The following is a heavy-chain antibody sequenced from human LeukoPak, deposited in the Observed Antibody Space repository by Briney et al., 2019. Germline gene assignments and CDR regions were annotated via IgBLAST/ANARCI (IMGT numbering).Heavy chain of an antibody. V-gene: IGHV3-53*01. D-gene: IGHD5-12*01. CDR2: IYSGGST. CDR1: EFSVGNNY. J-gene: IGHJ4*02. CDR3: AKDRGYSGYDYLTPFDY. Sequence: HPGGSLRLSCAASEFSVGNNYMTWVRQAPGKGLEWVSVIYSGGSTEYAVSVKGRFTISRDDSKNTLYLQMNSLRAEDTAVYYCAKDRGYSGYDYLTPFDYWGQGTLVTVSS.